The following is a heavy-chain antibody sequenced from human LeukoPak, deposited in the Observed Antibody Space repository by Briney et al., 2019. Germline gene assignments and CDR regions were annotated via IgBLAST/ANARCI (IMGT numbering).Heavy chain of an antibody. D-gene: IGHD6-13*01. CDR3: ARDATTEPGTVYMDV. CDR2: ISSGGNT. Sequence: GGSLRLSCKVSGFTVSSNSWSWVRQAPGKGLEWVSFISSGGNTDHSDSVKGRFTISRDNAKNSLYLQMNSLRAEDTALYFCARDATTEPGTVYMDVWGKGTTVTISS. CDR1: GFTVSSNS. J-gene: IGHJ6*03. V-gene: IGHV3-53*01.